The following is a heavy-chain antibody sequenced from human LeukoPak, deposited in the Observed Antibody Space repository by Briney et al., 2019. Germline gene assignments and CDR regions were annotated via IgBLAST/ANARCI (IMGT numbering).Heavy chain of an antibody. V-gene: IGHV3-21*01. CDR1: GFTFSSYS. Sequence: GGSPRLSCAASGFTFSSYSMNWVRQAPGKGLEWVSSISSSSSYIYYADSVKGRFTISRDNAKNSLYLQMNSLRAEDTAVYYCARVEIERFYYYYYMDVWGKGTTVTVSS. CDR3: ARVEIERFYYYYYMDV. CDR2: ISSSSSYI. J-gene: IGHJ6*03. D-gene: IGHD3-3*01.